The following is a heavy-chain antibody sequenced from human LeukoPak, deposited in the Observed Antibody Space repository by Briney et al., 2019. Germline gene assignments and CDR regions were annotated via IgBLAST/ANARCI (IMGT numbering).Heavy chain of an antibody. Sequence: GGSLRLSCAASGFNFSDYYMSWIRQAPGGGLEWVSYTSNRAYSTYYAVSVKGRFTISRDNAKNSLYLQMNSLRVEDTAVYYCVRGKGRFDSWGEGTLVTVSS. V-gene: IGHV3-11*01. CDR2: TSNRAYST. CDR1: GFNFSDYY. CDR3: VRGKGRFDS. J-gene: IGHJ4*02.